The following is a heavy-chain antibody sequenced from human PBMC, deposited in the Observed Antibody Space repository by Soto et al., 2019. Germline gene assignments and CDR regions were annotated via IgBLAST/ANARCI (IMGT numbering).Heavy chain of an antibody. CDR1: GGTFSSYA. Sequence: SVKVSCKASGGTFSSYAISWVRQAPGQGLEWMGGIIPIFGTANYAQKFQGRVTITADESTSTAYMELSSLRSEDTAVYYCARGNGITMVRGVILKRKAFDPWGQGTLVTVSS. D-gene: IGHD3-10*01. CDR3: ARGNGITMVRGVILKRKAFDP. J-gene: IGHJ5*02. CDR2: IIPIFGTA. V-gene: IGHV1-69*13.